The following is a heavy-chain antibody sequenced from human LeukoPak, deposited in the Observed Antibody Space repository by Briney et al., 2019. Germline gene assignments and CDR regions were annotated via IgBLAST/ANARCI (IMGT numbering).Heavy chain of an antibody. Sequence: QPGGTLRLSCAASGFTFSSYGMSWVRQAPGKGLEWVSAISGSGGSTYYADSVKGRFTISRDNSKNTLYLQMNSLRAEDTAVYYCAKTPPSYYYYYYMDVWGKGTTVTISS. D-gene: IGHD2-21*01. V-gene: IGHV3-23*01. CDR1: GFTFSSYG. CDR3: AKTPPSYYYYYYMDV. J-gene: IGHJ6*03. CDR2: ISGSGGST.